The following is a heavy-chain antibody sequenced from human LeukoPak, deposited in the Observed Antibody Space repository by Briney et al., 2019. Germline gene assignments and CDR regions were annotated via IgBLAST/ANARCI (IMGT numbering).Heavy chain of an antibody. Sequence: ASVKASCKASGYTFTSYAMHWVRQAPGQRLEWMGWINAGNGNTKYSQKFQGRVTITRDTSASTAYMELSSLRSEDTAVYYCARNLWQQLVPEDYFDYWGQGTLVTVSS. CDR1: GYTFTSYA. CDR2: INAGNGNT. J-gene: IGHJ4*02. CDR3: ARNLWQQLVPEDYFDY. D-gene: IGHD6-13*01. V-gene: IGHV1-3*01.